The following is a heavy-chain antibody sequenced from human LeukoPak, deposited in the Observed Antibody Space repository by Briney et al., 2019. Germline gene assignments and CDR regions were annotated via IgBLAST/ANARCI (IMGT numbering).Heavy chain of an antibody. V-gene: IGHV4-39*07. CDR2: IYYSGST. D-gene: IGHD1-14*01. Sequence: PSETLSLTCTVSGGSISSSRYYWGWIRQPPGKGLEWIGSIYYSGSTYYNPSLKSRVTISVDTSKNQFSLKLSSVTAADTAVYYCARVRYRGGDYWGQGTLVTVSS. CDR1: GGSISSSRYY. J-gene: IGHJ4*02. CDR3: ARVRYRGGDY.